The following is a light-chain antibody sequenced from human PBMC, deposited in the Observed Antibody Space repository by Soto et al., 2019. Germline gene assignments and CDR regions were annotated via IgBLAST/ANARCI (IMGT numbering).Light chain of an antibody. J-gene: IGKJ4*01. CDR1: QSVGSN. V-gene: IGKV3D-15*01. CDR2: AAS. CDR3: QQYNNWVT. Sequence: EVVLTQSPDTLSVSPGERATLSCRASQSVGSNLAWYQQKPGQAPRLLIFAASTRAAGIPARFSGSGYGTEFTLTINSLQSEDFAVYYCQQYNNWVTFGGGTKVDLK.